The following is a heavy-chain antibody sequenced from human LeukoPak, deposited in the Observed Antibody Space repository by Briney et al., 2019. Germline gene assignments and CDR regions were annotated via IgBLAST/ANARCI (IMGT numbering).Heavy chain of an antibody. Sequence: ASVKVSCKASGYTFTSYGISWVRQAPGQGLEWMGWINPNSGGTNYAQKFQGRVTMTRDTSISTAYMELSRLRSDDTAVYYCARGSRVLVGARYWGQGTLVTVSS. CDR1: GYTFTSYG. CDR3: ARGSRVLVGARY. D-gene: IGHD1-26*01. V-gene: IGHV1-2*02. J-gene: IGHJ4*02. CDR2: INPNSGGT.